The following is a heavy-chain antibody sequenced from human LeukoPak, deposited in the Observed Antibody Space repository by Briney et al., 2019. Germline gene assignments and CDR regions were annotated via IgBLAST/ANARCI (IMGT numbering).Heavy chain of an antibody. Sequence: ASVKVSCKASGGTFSSYAISWVRQAPGQGLEWMGGIIPIFGTANYAQKFQGRVTITADKSTSTAYMELSSLRSEDTAVYYCASGGGYSGYDWFDYWGQGTLVTVSS. CDR2: IIPIFGTA. J-gene: IGHJ4*02. CDR1: GGTFSSYA. D-gene: IGHD5-12*01. V-gene: IGHV1-69*06. CDR3: ASGGGYSGYDWFDY.